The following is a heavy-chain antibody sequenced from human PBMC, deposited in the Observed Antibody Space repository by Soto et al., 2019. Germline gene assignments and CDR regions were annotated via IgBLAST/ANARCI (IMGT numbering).Heavy chain of an antibody. Sequence: SETLSLTCAVYGGSFSGYYWSWIRQPPGKGLEWIGEINHSGSTNYNPSLKSRVTISVDTSKNQFSLKLSSVTAADTAVYYCARDAGYYYGPYGMDVWGQGTTVT. V-gene: IGHV4-34*01. J-gene: IGHJ6*02. CDR3: ARDAGYYYGPYGMDV. CDR1: GGSFSGYY. D-gene: IGHD3-10*01. CDR2: INHSGST.